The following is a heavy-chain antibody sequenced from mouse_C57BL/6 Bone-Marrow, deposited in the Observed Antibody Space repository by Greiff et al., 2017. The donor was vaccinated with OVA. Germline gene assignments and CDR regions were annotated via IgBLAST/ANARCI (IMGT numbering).Heavy chain of an antibody. D-gene: IGHD1-1*01. Sequence: QVQLQQPGAELVRPGSSVKLSCKASGYTFTSYWMHWVKQRPIQGLEWIGNIDPSDSDTHYNQKFKDKATLTVDKSSSTAYMQLSSLTSEDSAVDYCATHYYCGTYWYFDVWGTGTTVTVSS. CDR1: GYTFTSYW. CDR2: IDPSDSDT. V-gene: IGHV1-52*01. CDR3: ATHYYCGTYWYFDV. J-gene: IGHJ1*03.